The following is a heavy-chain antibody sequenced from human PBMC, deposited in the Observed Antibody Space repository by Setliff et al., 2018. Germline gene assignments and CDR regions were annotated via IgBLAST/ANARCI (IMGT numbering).Heavy chain of an antibody. CDR1: GFTFSSYE. V-gene: IGHV3-48*03. Sequence: TGGSLRLSCAASGFTFSSYEMNWVRQAPGKGLEWVSYISSSGSTIYYADSVKGRFTISRDNAKNSLYLQMNSLRAEDTAVYYCARGPTYYYDSSGPYAVDYWGQGTLVTVSS. D-gene: IGHD3-22*01. CDR3: ARGPTYYYDSSGPYAVDY. CDR2: ISSSGSTI. J-gene: IGHJ4*02.